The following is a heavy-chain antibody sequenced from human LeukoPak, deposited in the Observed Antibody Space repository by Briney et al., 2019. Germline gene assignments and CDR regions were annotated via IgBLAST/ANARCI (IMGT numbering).Heavy chain of an antibody. J-gene: IGHJ5*02. Sequence: GASVKVSCKASGYTFTGYYIHWVRQAPGHGLEWMGIINPSGGSTSYAQKFQGRVTMTRDMSTSTVYMELSSLRSEDTAMYYCARGYITIFGVVIERGNWFDPWGRGTLVTVSS. CDR3: ARGYITIFGVVIERGNWFDP. CDR2: INPSGGST. CDR1: GYTFTGYY. D-gene: IGHD3-3*01. V-gene: IGHV1-46*01.